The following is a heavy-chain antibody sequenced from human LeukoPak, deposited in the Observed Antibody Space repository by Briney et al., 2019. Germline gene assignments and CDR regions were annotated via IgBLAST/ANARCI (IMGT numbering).Heavy chain of an antibody. CDR2: ISSSGSTI. V-gene: IGHV3-11*01. Sequence: GGSLRFSCAVSGFTFSDYYMSWIRQAPGKGLEWVSYISSSGSTIYYADSVKGRFTISRDNAKNSLYLQMNSLRAEDTAVYYCARDHYSSSLDYWGQGTLVTVSS. CDR3: ARDHYSSSLDY. J-gene: IGHJ4*02. D-gene: IGHD6-13*01. CDR1: GFTFSDYY.